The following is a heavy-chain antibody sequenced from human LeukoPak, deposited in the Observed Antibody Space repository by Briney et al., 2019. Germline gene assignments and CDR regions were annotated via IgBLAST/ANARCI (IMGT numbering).Heavy chain of an antibody. J-gene: IGHJ3*02. CDR1: GGSLSSYY. Sequence: PSETLSLTCTVSGGSLSSYYWNWIRQPAGKGLEWIGRIYTSGSTNYNPSLKSRVTMSVDTSKNQFSLKLSSVTAADTAVYFCARGPYSYDSSGAFDIWGQGTMVTVSS. CDR3: ARGPYSYDSSGAFDI. CDR2: IYTSGST. D-gene: IGHD3-22*01. V-gene: IGHV4-4*07.